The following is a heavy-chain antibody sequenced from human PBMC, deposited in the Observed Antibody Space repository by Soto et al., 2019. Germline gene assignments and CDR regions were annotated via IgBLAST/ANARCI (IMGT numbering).Heavy chain of an antibody. D-gene: IGHD2-15*01. Sequence: QVQLVESGGGVVQPGRSLRLSCAASGFTFSTYAMHWVRQAPGKGLEWVAVISYDGSNKYYADSVKGRFTISRDNSKNTLYLQMNSLRAEETAVYYCAREGSGGSLHPGVYWGQGTLVTVSS. V-gene: IGHV3-30-3*01. J-gene: IGHJ4*02. CDR2: ISYDGSNK. CDR3: AREGSGGSLHPGVY. CDR1: GFTFSTYA.